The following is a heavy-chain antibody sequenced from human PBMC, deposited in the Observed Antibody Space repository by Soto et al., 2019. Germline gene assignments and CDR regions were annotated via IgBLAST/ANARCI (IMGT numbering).Heavy chain of an antibody. V-gene: IGHV4-61*08. D-gene: IGHD3-9*01. CDR3: ARHDYYHRTFDI. J-gene: IGHJ3*02. Sequence: ETLSLTCRVSGGSVGTGAYYWSWIRQPPGKGLEWIGYTLYSGSPNYNPSLQSLQSRVTISVDTSRNQFSLRLTSVTAADTALYYCARHDYYHRTFDIWGQGTLVTVSS. CDR2: TLYSGSP. CDR1: GGSVGTGAYY.